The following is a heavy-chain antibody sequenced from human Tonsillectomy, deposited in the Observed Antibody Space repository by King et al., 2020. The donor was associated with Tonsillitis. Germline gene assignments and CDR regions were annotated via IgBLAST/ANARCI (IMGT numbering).Heavy chain of an antibody. V-gene: IGHV3-23*04. CDR2: ISGSGDTT. Sequence: VQLVESGGGLVHPGGSLRLSCAASGFTFSNYGMSWVRQAPGKGLEWVSAISGSGDTTFYADSVRGRFTISRDNSKNTLYLQMNNLRVEDTDLYYCAKVRVDLTGETDFDYWGQGTLVTVSS. J-gene: IGHJ4*02. D-gene: IGHD3-9*01. CDR3: AKVRVDLTGETDFDY. CDR1: GFTFSNYG.